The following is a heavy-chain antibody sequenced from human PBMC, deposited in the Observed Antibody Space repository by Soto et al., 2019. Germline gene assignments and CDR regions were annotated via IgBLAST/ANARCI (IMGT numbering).Heavy chain of an antibody. V-gene: IGHV1-18*01. CDR1: GYTFTSYG. J-gene: IGHJ6*02. Sequence: ASVKVSCKASGYTFTSYGISWVRQAPGQGLEWMGWISAYNGNTNYAQKLQGRVTMTTDTSPSTAYMELRSLRSDDTAVYYCARDLPSSPFYDSSGYYPGGGMDVWGQGTTVTVSS. CDR3: ARDLPSSPFYDSSGYYPGGGMDV. CDR2: ISAYNGNT. D-gene: IGHD3-22*01.